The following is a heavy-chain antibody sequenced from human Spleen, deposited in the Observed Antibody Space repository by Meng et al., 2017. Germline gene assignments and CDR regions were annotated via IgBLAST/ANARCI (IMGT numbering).Heavy chain of an antibody. Sequence: GESLKISCAASGFTFSSYAMSWVRQAPGKGLEWVSAISGSGGSTYYADSVKGRFTISRDNSKNTLYLQMNSLRAEDTAVYYCARDGRDSSGYYLSDYWGQGTLVTVSS. D-gene: IGHD3-22*01. V-gene: IGHV3-23*01. CDR1: GFTFSSYA. J-gene: IGHJ4*02. CDR3: ARDGRDSSGYYLSDY. CDR2: ISGSGGST.